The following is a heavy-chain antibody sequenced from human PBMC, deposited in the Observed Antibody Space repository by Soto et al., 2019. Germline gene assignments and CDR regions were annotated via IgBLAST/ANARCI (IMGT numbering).Heavy chain of an antibody. Sequence: SETLSLTCAVYGGSFSGYYWSWIRQPPGKGLEWIGEINHSGSTNYNPSLKSRVTISVDTSKNQFSLKLSSVTAADTAVYYCASGYSGYDYGNGMDVWGQGTTVTVSS. D-gene: IGHD5-12*01. CDR2: INHSGST. CDR1: GGSFSGYY. J-gene: IGHJ6*02. CDR3: ASGYSGYDYGNGMDV. V-gene: IGHV4-34*01.